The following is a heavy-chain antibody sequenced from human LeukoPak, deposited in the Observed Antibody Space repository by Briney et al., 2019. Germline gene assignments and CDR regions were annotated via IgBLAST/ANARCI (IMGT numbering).Heavy chain of an antibody. V-gene: IGHV3-48*02. CDR3: ETSVI. J-gene: IGHJ4*02. CDR1: GFTFSTHS. D-gene: IGHD3-16*02. Sequence: ALGSLRISCAASGFTFSTHSMNWVRQEPGKGLEWVSYISKSNVTIHYADSVKGRLTISRDNAKNSLYLQMNSLRDEDMVVYYCETSVIRGQGTLVTVSS. CDR2: ISKSNVTI.